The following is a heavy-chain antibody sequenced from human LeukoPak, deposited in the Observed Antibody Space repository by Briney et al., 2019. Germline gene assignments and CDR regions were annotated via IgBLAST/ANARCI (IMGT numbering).Heavy chain of an antibody. D-gene: IGHD3-10*01. J-gene: IGHJ4*02. CDR2: IYHTGST. CDR1: GGSFSSTNW. CDR3: ARDQTYSGSGIYTYFDY. V-gene: IGHV4-4*02. Sequence: SGTLSLTCTVSGGSFSSTNWWNWVRRPPGKGLEWIGEIYHTGSTSYNPSLQSRITISIDKSKNQFSLNLRSVTAADTAVYYCARDQTYSGSGIYTYFDYWGQGILVTVSS.